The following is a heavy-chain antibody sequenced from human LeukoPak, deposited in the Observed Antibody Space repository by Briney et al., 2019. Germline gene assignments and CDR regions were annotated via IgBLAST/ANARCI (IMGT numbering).Heavy chain of an antibody. CDR3: ARYYYGSGLDY. CDR2: VNHSGST. J-gene: IGHJ4*02. D-gene: IGHD3-10*01. Sequence: PSETLSLTCAVYGESFSGYYWSWIRQPPGKGLEWIGEVNHSGSTNYNPSLKSRVTISVDTSKNQFSLKLSSVTAADTAVYYCARYYYGSGLDYWGQGTLVTVSS. CDR1: GESFSGYY. V-gene: IGHV4-34*01.